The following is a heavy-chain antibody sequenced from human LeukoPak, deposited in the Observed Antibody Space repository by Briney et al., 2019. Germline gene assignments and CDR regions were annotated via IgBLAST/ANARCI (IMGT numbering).Heavy chain of an antibody. D-gene: IGHD3-10*01. CDR3: ARDIPPYYGSGSPIGFDY. CDR2: IKQDGSEK. V-gene: IGHV3-7*03. Sequence: GGSLRLSCAASGFTFSSYWMSWVRQAPGKGLEWVANIKQDGSEKYYVDSVKGRFTISRDNAKNSLYLQMNSLRAEDTALYYCARDIPPYYGSGSPIGFDYWGQGTLVTVSS. CDR1: GFTFSSYW. J-gene: IGHJ4*02.